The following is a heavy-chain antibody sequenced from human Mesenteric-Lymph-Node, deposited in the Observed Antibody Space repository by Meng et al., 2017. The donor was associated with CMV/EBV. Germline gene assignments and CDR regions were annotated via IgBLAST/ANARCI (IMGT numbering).Heavy chain of an antibody. V-gene: IGHV1-69*05. D-gene: IGHD6-6*01. CDR2: IIPIFGTA. CDR3: AREFSSSSGPDAFDI. J-gene: IGHJ3*02. CDR1: GGTFSSYA. Sequence: SVKVSCKASGGTFSSYAISWVRQAPGQGLEWMGGIIPIFGTANYAQKFQGRVTITTDESTSTAYMELSSLRSEDTAVYYCAREFSSSSGPDAFDIWGQGTTVTVSS.